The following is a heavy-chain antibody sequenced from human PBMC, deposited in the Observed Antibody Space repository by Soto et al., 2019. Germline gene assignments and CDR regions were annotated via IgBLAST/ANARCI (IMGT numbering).Heavy chain of an antibody. CDR3: ARGDYGQYDAYNWFDP. D-gene: IGHD3-10*01. J-gene: IGHJ5*02. CDR2: VCPGGRT. Sequence: QVRLQQWGAGLVRPSETLSLTCAVYGGSFNNYCWSWIRQPPGKGLEWIGEVCPGGRTNYSPTLMIEVRIAVEGSNNQFSLRLTSVTVADTAVYYCARGDYGQYDAYNWFDPWGQGNLVIVAS. CDR1: GGSFNNYC. V-gene: IGHV4-34*02.